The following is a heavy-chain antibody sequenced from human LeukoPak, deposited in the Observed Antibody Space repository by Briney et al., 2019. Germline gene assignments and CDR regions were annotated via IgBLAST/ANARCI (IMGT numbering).Heavy chain of an antibody. D-gene: IGHD4-11*01. V-gene: IGHV3-30*02. CDR1: GFTLITYG. J-gene: IGHJ6*03. CDR3: ANLVDSNYVGYYYYMDV. CDR2: IRYDGSNK. Sequence: QSGGSRRPSVEAPGFTLITYGMPGVGQAPAKGLGWVEFIRYDGSNKYYADSVKGRFTISRDNSKNTLYLQMNSLRAEDTAVYYCANLVDSNYVGYYYYMDVWGKGTTVTVSS.